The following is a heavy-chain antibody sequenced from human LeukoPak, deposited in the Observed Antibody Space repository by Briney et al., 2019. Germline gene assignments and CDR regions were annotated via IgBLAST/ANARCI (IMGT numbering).Heavy chain of an antibody. CDR2: MIGGST. D-gene: IGHD5-18*01. CDR1: GFTFSSYS. V-gene: IGHV3-23*01. J-gene: IGHJ4*02. Sequence: GGSLRLSCAASGFTFSSYSMNWVRQAPGRGLECVSAMIGGSTYYADSVKGRFTVSGDNSKNTLYLQMNSLRAEDTAVYYCAKGRYTLDYWGQGTLVTVSS. CDR3: AKGRYTLDY.